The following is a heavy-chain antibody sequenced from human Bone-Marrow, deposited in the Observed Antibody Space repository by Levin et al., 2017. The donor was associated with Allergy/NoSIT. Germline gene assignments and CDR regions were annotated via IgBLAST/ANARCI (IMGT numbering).Heavy chain of an antibody. J-gene: IGHJ3*02. Sequence: PSETLSLTCTVSGGSISTYYWSWIRQPPGKGLEWIGYAYKSGSTNYNPSLKSRVTISVDTSKNQFSLKLSSVTAADTAVYYCARTDDYEPFDIWGQGTMVTVSS. V-gene: IGHV4-59*01. CDR3: ARTDDYEPFDI. CDR2: AYKSGST. D-gene: IGHD4-17*01. CDR1: GGSISTYY.